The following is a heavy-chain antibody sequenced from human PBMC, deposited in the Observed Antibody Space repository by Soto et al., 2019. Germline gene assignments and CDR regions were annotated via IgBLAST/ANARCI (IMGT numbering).Heavy chain of an antibody. CDR2: IFPNRNT. J-gene: IGHJ5*02. V-gene: IGHV4-4*07. Sequence: SETLSLTCTVSRGYDSTFHWLWVRQPAGKGLEWIRRIFPNRNTDYSPSLKSRVTLSVDTSKNQISLNLTSVTAADMAVYYCAREGSHSAHNFAIGIPLWSFDRWGQGLSVPVSS. D-gene: IGHD2-21*01. CDR3: AREGSHSAHNFAIGIPLWSFDR. CDR1: RGYDSTFH.